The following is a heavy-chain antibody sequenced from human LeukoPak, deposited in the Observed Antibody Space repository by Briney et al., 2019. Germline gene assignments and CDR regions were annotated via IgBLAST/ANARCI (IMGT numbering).Heavy chain of an antibody. J-gene: IGHJ6*03. CDR3: ARSSAADKTLGYCSGGSCYSRAYYYYYMDV. V-gene: IGHV1-69*05. CDR2: IIPIFGTA. CDR1: GGTFSSYA. D-gene: IGHD2-15*01. Sequence: SVKVSCKASGGTFSSYAISWVRQAPGQGLEWMGGIIPIFGTANYAQKFQGRVTITTDESTSTAYMELSSLRSEDTAVYYCARSSAADKTLGYCSGGSCYSRAYYYYYMDVWGKGTTVTVS.